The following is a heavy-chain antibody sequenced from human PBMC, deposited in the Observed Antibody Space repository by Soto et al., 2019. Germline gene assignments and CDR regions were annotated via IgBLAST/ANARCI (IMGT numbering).Heavy chain of an antibody. CDR2: INAYNGNT. CDR1: GYTFTSYG. Sequence: ASVKVSCKASGYTFTSYGISWVRQAPGQGLEWMGWINAYNGNTNYSQKFQGRVTITRDTSASTAYMELSSLRSEDTAVYYCARDTSYFYCSSTSCPVGYWGQGTLVTAPQ. CDR3: ARDTSYFYCSSTSCPVGY. V-gene: IGHV1-18*01. D-gene: IGHD2-2*01. J-gene: IGHJ4*02.